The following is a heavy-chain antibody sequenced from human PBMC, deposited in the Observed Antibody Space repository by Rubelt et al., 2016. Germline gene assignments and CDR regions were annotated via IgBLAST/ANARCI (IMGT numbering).Heavy chain of an antibody. D-gene: IGHD3-3*02. CDR2: ISRSGTSI. Sequence: GGSLRLSCAASGFTFSSYSMNWVRQAPGKGLEWVASISRSGTSIYYADLVRGRFTISRDNAKDSLYRQMNSLRAEETAVYYCARYPFRSYFDYWGQGTLVTVSS. J-gene: IGHJ4*01. V-gene: IGHV3-21*01. CDR1: GFTFSSYS. CDR3: ARYPFRSYFDY.